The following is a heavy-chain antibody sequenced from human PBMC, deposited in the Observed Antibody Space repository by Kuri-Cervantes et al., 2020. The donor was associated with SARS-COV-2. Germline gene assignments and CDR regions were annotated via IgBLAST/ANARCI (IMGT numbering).Heavy chain of an antibody. Sequence: GESLKISCAASGFPFNDYYFTWIRQAPGKGLEWVSSIRPSGGSKFYADSVKGRFTISRDDAKSSVYLQMNSLRVEDTALYYCARAYGDYVFREGLDSWGQGTLVTVSS. CDR1: GFPFNDYY. CDR3: ARAYGDYVFREGLDS. D-gene: IGHD4-17*01. CDR2: IRPSGGSK. V-gene: IGHV3-11*04. J-gene: IGHJ4*02.